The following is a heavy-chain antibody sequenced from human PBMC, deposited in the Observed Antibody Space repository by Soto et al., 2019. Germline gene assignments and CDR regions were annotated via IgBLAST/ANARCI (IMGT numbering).Heavy chain of an antibody. J-gene: IGHJ4*02. CDR1: GYHFTTFS. CDR3: ARRHIVNAALDY. D-gene: IGHD3-16*02. V-gene: IGHV5-51*01. Sequence: XESLEISCMASGYHFTTFSIAWVRQMPGKGLEWMGTIYPDDSDARYSPSLKGQVTISVDKSVSAVYLHWSSLRASDTATYYCARRHIVNAALDYSGQGTLVTVSS. CDR2: IYPDDSDA.